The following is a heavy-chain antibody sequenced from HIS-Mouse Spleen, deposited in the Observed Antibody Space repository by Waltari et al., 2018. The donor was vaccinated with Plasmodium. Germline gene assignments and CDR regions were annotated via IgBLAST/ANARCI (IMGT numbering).Heavy chain of an antibody. Sequence: QAQLVQSGAEGKRPGASVKVSCKASGYTFSRYGISWVRLAPGQGLEWMGWISGYNGNTNDAQKVQGRVTMTTDTSTSTAYMELRSLRSDDTAVYYCARLLPWVHGHFDYWGQGTLVTVSS. CDR2: ISGYNGNT. D-gene: IGHD1-26*01. V-gene: IGHV1-18*01. CDR1: GYTFSRYG. CDR3: ARLLPWVHGHFDY. J-gene: IGHJ4*02.